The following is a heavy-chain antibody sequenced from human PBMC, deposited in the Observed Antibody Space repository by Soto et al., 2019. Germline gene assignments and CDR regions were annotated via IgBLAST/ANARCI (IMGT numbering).Heavy chain of an antibody. J-gene: IGHJ4*02. D-gene: IGHD3-10*01. Sequence: GGSLRLSCAASGFTFSSYAMSWVRQAPGWGLEWVSAISGSGGSTYYADSVKGRFTISRDNSKNTLYLQMNSLRAEDTAVYYCAKSLNYYGSGSYSHWGQGTLVTVSS. CDR1: GFTFSSYA. CDR2: ISGSGGST. CDR3: AKSLNYYGSGSYSH. V-gene: IGHV3-23*01.